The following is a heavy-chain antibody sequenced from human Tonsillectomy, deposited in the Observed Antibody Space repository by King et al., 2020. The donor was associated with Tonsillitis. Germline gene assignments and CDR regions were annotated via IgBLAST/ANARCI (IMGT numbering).Heavy chain of an antibody. D-gene: IGHD3-9*01. J-gene: IGHJ4*02. Sequence: MQLQESGPGLVKPSETLSLTCTVSGGSIITTDYYWGWIRQPPGKGLEWIGSVFYSGDAYYNTSLKSRVTISVDTSKSQFSLNLSSVTAADTAVYYCARQGGRGYDIPTGYPIEYWGQGTLVTVSS. CDR3: ARQGGRGYDIPTGYPIEY. CDR2: VFYSGDA. CDR1: GGSIITTDYY. V-gene: IGHV4-39*07.